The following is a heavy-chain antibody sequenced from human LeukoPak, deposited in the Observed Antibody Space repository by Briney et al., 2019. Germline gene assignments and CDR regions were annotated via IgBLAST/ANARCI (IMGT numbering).Heavy chain of an antibody. Sequence: SETLSLTCAVYGGSFSGYYWSWIRQPPGKGLEWIGEINHSGSTNYNPSLKSRVTISVDTSKNQFSLKLSSVTAADTAVYYCARGRVSGSPRFYYYYYGMDVWGQGTTVTVSS. CDR1: GGSFSGYY. V-gene: IGHV4-34*01. CDR3: ARGRVSGSPRFYYYYYGMDV. CDR2: INHSGST. D-gene: IGHD6-19*01. J-gene: IGHJ6*02.